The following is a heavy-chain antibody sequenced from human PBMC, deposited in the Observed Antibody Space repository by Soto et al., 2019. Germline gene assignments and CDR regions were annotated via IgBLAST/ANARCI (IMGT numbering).Heavy chain of an antibody. J-gene: IGHJ6*02. V-gene: IGHV3-30*18. CDR3: AKDSVPRAGFYGMDV. CDR1: GFTFSSYG. CDR2: ISYDGSNK. Sequence: GGSLRLSCAASGFTFSSYGMHWVRQAPGKGLEWVAVISYDGSNKYYADSVKGRFTISRDNSKNTLYLQMNSLRAEDTAVYYCAKDSVPRAGFYGMDVWGQGATVTVSS.